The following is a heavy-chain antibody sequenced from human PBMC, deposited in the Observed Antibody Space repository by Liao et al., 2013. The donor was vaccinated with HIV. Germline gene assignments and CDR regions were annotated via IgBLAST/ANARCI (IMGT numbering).Heavy chain of an antibody. CDR3: ARANMNVFVGIIVASIVDH. J-gene: IGHJ4*02. V-gene: IGHV4-59*11. D-gene: IGHD3-16*02. Sequence: QVHLQESGPGLVKPSETLSLTCNVSGASMNRHFWTWIRQAPGKGLEWIGYTDHSGKSAFNPSLKSRVTMSVDTSKNVLSLSLASLTAADTAIYHCARANMNVFVGIIVASIVDHWGPGTMVTVSS. CDR2: TDHSGKS. CDR1: GASMNRHF.